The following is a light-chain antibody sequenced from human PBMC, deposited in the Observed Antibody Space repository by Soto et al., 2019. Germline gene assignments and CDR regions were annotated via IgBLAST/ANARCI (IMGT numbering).Light chain of an antibody. J-gene: IGLJ3*02. CDR2: SNN. CDR1: SSNIGRDT. Sequence: QSVLTQPPSASGTPGQRVIISCSGSSSNIGRDTVNWYRQFPGTAPKLLIYSNNQRPSGVPDRFSGSKSGTSASLAISGLQSEDEADYYCAVWDDSLNGLWVFGGRTKLTVL. CDR3: AVWDDSLNGLWV. V-gene: IGLV1-44*01.